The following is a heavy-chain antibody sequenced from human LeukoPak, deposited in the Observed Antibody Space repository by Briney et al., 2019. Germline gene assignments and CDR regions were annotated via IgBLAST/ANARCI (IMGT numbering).Heavy chain of an antibody. J-gene: IGHJ5*02. CDR3: ARDWSYSSVFDP. CDR1: GLSFSDYY. CDR2: ISSSSSTI. D-gene: IGHD3-10*01. Sequence: GGSLRLSCAASGLSFSDYYMSWIRQAAGKGLEWISYISSSSSTIYYAASVKGRFTISRDNAKNSLYLQLNSLSAEYTAVYYCARDWSYSSVFDPWGQGTLVTVSS. V-gene: IGHV3-11*01.